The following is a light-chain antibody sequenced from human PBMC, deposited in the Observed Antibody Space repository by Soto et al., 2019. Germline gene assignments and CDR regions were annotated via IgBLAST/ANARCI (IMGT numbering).Light chain of an antibody. J-gene: IGLJ2*01. CDR2: SNN. Sequence: QSVLTQPPSASGTPGQRVTSSCSGSSSNIGINTVNWYQQLPGTAPKLLIYSNNQRPSGVPDRFSGSKSGTSASLAISGLQSEDEADYYCAAWDDSLNGHVVFGGGTKVTVL. CDR3: AAWDDSLNGHVV. CDR1: SSNIGINT. V-gene: IGLV1-44*01.